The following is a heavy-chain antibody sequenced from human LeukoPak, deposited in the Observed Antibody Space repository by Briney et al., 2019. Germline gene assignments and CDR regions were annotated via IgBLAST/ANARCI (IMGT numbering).Heavy chain of an antibody. J-gene: IGHJ4*02. CDR2: IIPIFGTA. V-gene: IGHV1-69*13. CDR3: AIGTAGTTVTLFDY. D-gene: IGHD4-17*01. CDR1: GGTFSSYA. Sequence: ASVKLSCKGSGGTFSSYAISWVRQAPGQGLEWMGGIIPIFGTANYAQKFQGRVTITADESTSTAYMELSSLRSEDTAVYYCAIGTAGTTVTLFDYWGQGTLVTVS.